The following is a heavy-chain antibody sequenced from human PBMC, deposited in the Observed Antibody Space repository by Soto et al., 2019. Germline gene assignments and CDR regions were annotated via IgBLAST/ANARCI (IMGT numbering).Heavy chain of an antibody. D-gene: IGHD2-8*02. J-gene: IGHJ6*02. CDR2: IIPIFGTA. CDR3: AREIRGGVGVEEQYYYYYGMDV. CDR1: GGTFSSYA. V-gene: IGHV1-69*06. Sequence: QVQLVQSGAEVKKPGSSVKVSCKASGGTFSSYAISWVRQAPGQGLEWMGGIIPIFGTANYAQKFQGRVTITADKSTSTAYRELSSLRSEDTAVYYCAREIRGGVGVEEQYYYYYGMDVWGQGTTVTVSS.